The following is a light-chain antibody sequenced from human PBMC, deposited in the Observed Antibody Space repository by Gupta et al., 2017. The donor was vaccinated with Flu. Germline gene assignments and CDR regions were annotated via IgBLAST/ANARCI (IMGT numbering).Light chain of an antibody. CDR2: DVS. J-gene: IGLJ1*01. CDR3: SSYTSSTTYV. CDR1: SSDVGGYNY. Sequence: SITISCTGTSSDVGGYNYVSWYQQHPGKAPKLMIFDVSNRPSGVSNRFSASKSGTTASLTISGLQAEDEADDYCSSYTSSTTYVFGTGTKVTVL. V-gene: IGLV2-14*04.